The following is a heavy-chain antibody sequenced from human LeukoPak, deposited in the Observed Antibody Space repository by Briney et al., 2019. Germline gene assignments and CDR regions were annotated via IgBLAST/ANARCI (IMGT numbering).Heavy chain of an antibody. V-gene: IGHV4-39*07. CDR1: GGSISSDNY. J-gene: IGHJ4*02. Sequence: SETLSLTCTVSGGSISSDNYWGWMRQTPGKGLDWIGSIYDSASTNYHPSLKSRVTIALDTSKNQVSLRLTSVTAADTAVYYCARCRDGGRGEAADYWGQGTLGTVSS. D-gene: IGHD4-23*01. CDR3: ARCRDGGRGEAADY. CDR2: IYDSAST.